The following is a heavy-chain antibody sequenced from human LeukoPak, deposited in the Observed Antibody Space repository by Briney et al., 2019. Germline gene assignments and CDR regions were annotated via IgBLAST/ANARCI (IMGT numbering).Heavy chain of an antibody. J-gene: IGHJ4*02. CDR3: ARHSLLSSAGLY. CDR2: IRYDGSNK. Sequence: GGSLRLSCAASGFTFSSYGMHWVRQAPGKGLEWVAFIRYDGSNKYYADSVKGRFTISRDNSKNTLYLQMNSLRAEDTAVYYCARHSLLSSAGLYWGQGTLVTVSS. D-gene: IGHD2-15*01. V-gene: IGHV3-30*02. CDR1: GFTFSSYG.